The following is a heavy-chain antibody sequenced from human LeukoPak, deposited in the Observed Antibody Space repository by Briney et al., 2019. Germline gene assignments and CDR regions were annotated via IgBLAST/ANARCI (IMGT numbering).Heavy chain of an antibody. CDR3: AKGTPMIVVIITTVEY. D-gene: IGHD3-22*01. V-gene: IGHV3-23*01. J-gene: IGHJ4*02. CDR2: ISGSGSSI. Sequence: GGSLRLSCAASGFTFSSYAMSWVRQAPGKGLEWVSAISGSGSSIHYADSVKGRFTISRDNSKNTLYLQMNSLRAEDTAVYYCAKGTPMIVVIITTVEYWGQGTLVTVSS. CDR1: GFTFSSYA.